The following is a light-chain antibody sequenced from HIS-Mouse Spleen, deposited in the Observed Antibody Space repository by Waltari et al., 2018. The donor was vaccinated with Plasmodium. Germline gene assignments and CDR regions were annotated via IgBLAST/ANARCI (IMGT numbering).Light chain of an antibody. CDR1: QSVSSSY. Sequence: EIVLTQSPGTLSLSPGERATLSCRASQSVSSSYLAWYQQKPGQAPRLLIYGASSRATGIPDRFSGSGSGTDFTLTISSLQPEDFATYYCQQLNSYPSITFGQGTRLEIK. V-gene: IGKV3-20*01. CDR2: GAS. CDR3: QQLNSYPSIT. J-gene: IGKJ5*01.